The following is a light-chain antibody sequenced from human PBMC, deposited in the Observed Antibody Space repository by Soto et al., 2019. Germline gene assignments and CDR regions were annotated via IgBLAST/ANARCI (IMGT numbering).Light chain of an antibody. Sequence: QSALTQPASVSGSPGQSITISCTGTSSDVGSYKFVSWYQQHPGKAPKLMISEGSERPSGVSNRFSGSKSGNTASLTISGLQAEDEADYYCCSYAGSSTLIFGGGTKLTVL. CDR2: EGS. CDR1: SSDVGSYKF. V-gene: IGLV2-23*01. J-gene: IGLJ2*01. CDR3: CSYAGSSTLI.